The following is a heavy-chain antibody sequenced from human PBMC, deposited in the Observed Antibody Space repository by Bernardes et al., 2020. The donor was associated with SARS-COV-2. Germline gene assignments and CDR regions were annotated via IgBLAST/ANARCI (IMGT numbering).Heavy chain of an antibody. CDR2: IYDDDRT. J-gene: IGHJ6*02. D-gene: IGHD2-15*01. V-gene: IGHV3-66*01. CDR3: ARDVVVVVGATTLSSESSFYYGMDV. CDR1: GFTVSNNC. Sequence: GGSLRLSCAASGFTVSNNCMTWVRQAPGKGLEWVAIIYDDDRTYYADSVKGRFTISRDNYKNTVYLQMHSLRVEDTALYYCARDVVVVVGATTLSSESSFYYGMDVWGQGTTVTVSS.